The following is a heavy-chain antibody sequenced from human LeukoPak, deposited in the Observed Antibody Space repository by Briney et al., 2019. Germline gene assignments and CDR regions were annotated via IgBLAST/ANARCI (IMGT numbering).Heavy chain of an antibody. Sequence: ASVKVSFKASGGTFSSYAISWVRQAPGQGLEWMGGIIPIFGTANYAQKFQGRVTITADKSTSTAYMELSSLRSEDTAVYYCARGYSSGWTDYYYGMDVWGKGTTVTVSS. CDR1: GGTFSSYA. V-gene: IGHV1-69*06. CDR2: IIPIFGTA. CDR3: ARGYSSGWTDYYYGMDV. J-gene: IGHJ6*04. D-gene: IGHD6-19*01.